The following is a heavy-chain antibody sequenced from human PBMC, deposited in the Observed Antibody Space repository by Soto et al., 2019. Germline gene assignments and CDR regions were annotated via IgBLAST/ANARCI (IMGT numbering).Heavy chain of an antibody. CDR2: IIPVIGTA. V-gene: IGHV1-69*01. D-gene: IGHD2-2*01. Sequence: QVKLVQSGAEVKKPGSSVKVSCKASGGTFSSYAISWVRQAPGQGREWMGGIIPVIGTANYAMKVQGRVTLTADESTSTAYMELSRLRSEDTAVYYCARAEGGYCSSTSCPGSYYGMDVWGQGTTGTVSS. J-gene: IGHJ6*02. CDR1: GGTFSSYA. CDR3: ARAEGGYCSSTSCPGSYYGMDV.